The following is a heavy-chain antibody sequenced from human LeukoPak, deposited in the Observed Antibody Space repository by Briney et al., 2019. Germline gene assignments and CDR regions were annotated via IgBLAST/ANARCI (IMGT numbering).Heavy chain of an antibody. CDR2: IRYDGSNK. J-gene: IGHJ5*02. V-gene: IGHV3-30*02. CDR3: AKEMDFGGSRCPKDWFDP. Sequence: GGSLRLSCAASGFTFSSYGMHWVRQAPGKGLEWVAFIRYDGSNKYYADSVKGRFTIARDNSKNTVYLQMNSLRAEDTAVYYCAKEMDFGGSRCPKDWFDPWGQGTLVTVSS. CDR1: GFTFSSYG. D-gene: IGHD2-15*01.